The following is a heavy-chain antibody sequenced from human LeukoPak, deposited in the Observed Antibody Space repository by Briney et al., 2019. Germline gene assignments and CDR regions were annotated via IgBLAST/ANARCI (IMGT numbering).Heavy chain of an antibody. V-gene: IGHV4-34*01. CDR3: ARDQVGATSRYFDS. CDR2: ISHSGRT. D-gene: IGHD1-26*01. Sequence: SETLSLTCSVYGGSFSGYYWSWIRQPPGKGLEWIGEISHSGRTNYNPSLKSRVTISVDTSKNQFSLKLSSVTAADTAVYYCARDQVGATSRYFDSWGQGTLVTVSS. J-gene: IGHJ4*02. CDR1: GGSFSGYY.